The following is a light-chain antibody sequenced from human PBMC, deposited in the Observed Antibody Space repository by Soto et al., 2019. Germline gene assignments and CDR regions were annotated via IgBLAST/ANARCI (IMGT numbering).Light chain of an antibody. CDR3: CSYAGSGPYV. V-gene: IGLV2-23*01. CDR2: EDS. J-gene: IGLJ1*01. Sequence: QSVLTQPASVSGSPGQSITISCTGTSSDVGSYNLVSWYQQHPGKAPKLIIYEDSKRPSGVSNRFSGSKSGNTASLTISGLQAEDEADYYCCSYAGSGPYVFGTGTKVTVL. CDR1: SSDVGSYNL.